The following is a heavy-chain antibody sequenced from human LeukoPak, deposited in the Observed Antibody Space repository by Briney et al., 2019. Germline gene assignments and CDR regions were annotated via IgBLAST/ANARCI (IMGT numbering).Heavy chain of an antibody. D-gene: IGHD3-9*01. Sequence: SETLSLTCAGSGFSISSSNWWRWVRQPPGKGLEWIGAIYHSGSTNYNPSLKSRVTISVDKSTTQSSPKLSSVPAADTAVYYCARRYFDWTRSSYGIDVWGKGTPVTVSS. CDR1: GFSISSSNW. CDR2: IYHSGST. V-gene: IGHV4-4*02. J-gene: IGHJ6*04. CDR3: ARRYFDWTRSSYGIDV.